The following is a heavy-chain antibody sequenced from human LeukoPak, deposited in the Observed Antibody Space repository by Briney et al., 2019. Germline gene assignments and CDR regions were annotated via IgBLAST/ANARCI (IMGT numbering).Heavy chain of an antibody. CDR3: ARIERVFRDAFDI. CDR1: GYTFTGYY. V-gene: IGHV1-2*02. Sequence: ASVKVSCKASGYTFTGYYMHWVRQAPGQGLEWMGWINPNSGGTNYAQKFQGRVTMTRNTSISTAYMELSRLRSDDTAVYYCARIERVFRDAFDIWGQGTMVTVSS. D-gene: IGHD2-21*01. CDR2: INPNSGGT. J-gene: IGHJ3*02.